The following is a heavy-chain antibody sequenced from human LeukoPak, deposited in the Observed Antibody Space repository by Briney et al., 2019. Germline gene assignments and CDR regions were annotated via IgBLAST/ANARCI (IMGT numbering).Heavy chain of an antibody. Sequence: SSETLSLTCTVSGGSISSYYWSWIRQPPGKGLEWIGYIYYSGSTNYNPSLKSRVTISVDTSKNQFSLKLSSVTAADTAVYYCARDGGVDTAPFDYWGRGTLVTVSS. D-gene: IGHD5-18*01. J-gene: IGHJ4*02. CDR3: ARDGGVDTAPFDY. CDR2: IYYSGST. V-gene: IGHV4-59*01. CDR1: GGSISSYY.